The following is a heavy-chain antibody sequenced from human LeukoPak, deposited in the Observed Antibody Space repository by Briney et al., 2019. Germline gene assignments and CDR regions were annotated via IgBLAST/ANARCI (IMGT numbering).Heavy chain of an antibody. CDR2: IDWDDDK. CDR1: GFSLSTSGMR. V-gene: IGHV2-70*04. Sequence: SGPTLVNPTQTLTLTCTFSGFSLSTSGMRASWIRQPPGKALEWLARIDWDDDKYYSTSLKTRLTISKDTSKNQVVLTMTNMDPVDTATYYCARIRVDTSGWYEDYWGQGTLVTVSS. CDR3: ARIRVDTSGWYEDY. J-gene: IGHJ4*02. D-gene: IGHD6-19*01.